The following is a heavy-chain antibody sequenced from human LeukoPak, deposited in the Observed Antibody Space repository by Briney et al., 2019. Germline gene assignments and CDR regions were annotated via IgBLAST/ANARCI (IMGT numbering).Heavy chain of an antibody. CDR3: AKEMATTPDAFDI. J-gene: IGHJ3*02. V-gene: IGHV3-9*01. D-gene: IGHD5-24*01. Sequence: GRSLRLSCAASGFTFDDYAMHWVRQAPGKGLEWVSGISWNSGSIGYADSVKGRFTISRDNAKNSLYLQMNSLRAEDTALYYCAKEMATTPDAFDIWGQGTMVTVSS. CDR2: ISWNSGSI. CDR1: GFTFDDYA.